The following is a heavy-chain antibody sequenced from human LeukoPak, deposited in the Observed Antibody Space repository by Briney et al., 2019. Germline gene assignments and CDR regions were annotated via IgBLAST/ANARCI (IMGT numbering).Heavy chain of an antibody. V-gene: IGHV1-8*01. J-gene: IGHJ6*03. D-gene: IGHD5/OR15-5a*01. Sequence: ASVKVSCKASGYTFTSYDISWVRQATGQGLEWMGWMNPDSGNTGYAQKFQGRVLMTRDASIGTAYMELTSLRYEDTAVYYCARVYATSYHYYYYMDVWRKGTAVTDSS. CDR2: MNPDSGNT. CDR3: ARVYATSYHYYYYMDV. CDR1: GYTFTSYD.